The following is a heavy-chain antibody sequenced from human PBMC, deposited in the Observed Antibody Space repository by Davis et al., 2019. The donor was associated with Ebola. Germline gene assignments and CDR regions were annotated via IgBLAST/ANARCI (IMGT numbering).Heavy chain of an antibody. J-gene: IGHJ4*02. CDR2: IGGGGGSI. V-gene: IGHV3-23*01. Sequence: GESLKISCAASGFTFSSSAMSWGRQAPGKGLEWVSSIGGGGGSIYYAGSVKGRFTISRDNSRNTLYLQMNSLRAEDTAVYYCAREKRTYYYDSSGYADYWGQGTLVTVSS. CDR3: AREKRTYYYDSSGYADY. D-gene: IGHD3-22*01. CDR1: GFTFSSSA.